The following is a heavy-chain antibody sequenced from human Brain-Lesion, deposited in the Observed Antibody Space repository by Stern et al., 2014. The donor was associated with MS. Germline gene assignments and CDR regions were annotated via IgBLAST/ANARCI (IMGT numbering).Heavy chain of an antibody. CDR3: ARGRVVPGFQYYATDV. CDR2: IFNGGTT. Sequence: VQLVESGPGLVKPSQTLSLSCTVSGGSISSGGYYWSWIRQPAGKGLEWFGRIFNGGTTSYNPPLKGGFTIPIDTSKNQFSLRLNPMTAADTAVYYCARGRVVPGFQYYATDVWGQGTTVIVSS. J-gene: IGHJ6*02. D-gene: IGHD2-2*01. CDR1: GGSISSGGYY. V-gene: IGHV4-61*02.